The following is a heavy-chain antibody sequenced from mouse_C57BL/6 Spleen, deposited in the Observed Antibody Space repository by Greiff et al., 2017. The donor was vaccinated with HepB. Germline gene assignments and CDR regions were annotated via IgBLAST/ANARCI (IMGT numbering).Heavy chain of an antibody. Sequence: EVQLQESGPGLVKPSQSLSLTCSVTGYSITSGYYWNWIRQFPGNKLEWMGYISYDGSNNYNPSLKNRISITRDTSKNQFFLKLNSVTTEDTATYDCARITTVLAHFDVWGTGTTVTVSS. CDR3: ARITTVLAHFDV. J-gene: IGHJ1*03. CDR2: ISYDGSN. D-gene: IGHD1-1*01. V-gene: IGHV3-6*01. CDR1: GYSITSGYY.